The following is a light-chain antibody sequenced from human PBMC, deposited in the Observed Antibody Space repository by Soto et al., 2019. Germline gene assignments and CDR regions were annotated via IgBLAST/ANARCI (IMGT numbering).Light chain of an antibody. Sequence: SYELTQPPSVSVSPGQTASITCSGDKLGDKYACWYQQKPGQSPILVIYHDSKRPSGIPERFSGSNSGNTATLTISGTQAMDEADYYCQAWDSSSNVFGTGTKVTVL. J-gene: IGLJ1*01. CDR3: QAWDSSSNV. CDR2: HDS. CDR1: KLGDKY. V-gene: IGLV3-1*01.